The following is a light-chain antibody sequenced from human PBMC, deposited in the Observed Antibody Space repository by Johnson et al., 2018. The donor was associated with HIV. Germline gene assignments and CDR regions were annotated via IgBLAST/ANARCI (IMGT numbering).Light chain of an antibody. V-gene: IGLV1-51*02. J-gene: IGLJ1*01. CDR3: GTWDSSLSAYV. Sequence: QSVLTQPPSVSAAPGQKVTISCSGSSSNIGSNFVSWYHQLPGTAPKVLIYENNKRPSGIPARFSGSKSGTSATLGITGLQTGDEADYYCGTWDSSLSAYVVAPGTQVTVL. CDR1: SSNIGSNF. CDR2: ENN.